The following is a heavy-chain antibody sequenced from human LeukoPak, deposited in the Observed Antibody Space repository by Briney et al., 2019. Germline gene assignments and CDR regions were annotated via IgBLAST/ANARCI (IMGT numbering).Heavy chain of an antibody. CDR1: GGSFSGYY. CDR2: INHSGST. V-gene: IGHV4-34*01. Sequence: SETLSLTCAVSGGSFSGYYWSWIRQPPGKGLEWIGEINHSGSTNYNPSLKSRVTISVDTSKNQFSLKLSSVTAADTAVYYCARVFFTGSGSYYTRYYFDYWGQGTLVTVSS. D-gene: IGHD3-10*01. J-gene: IGHJ4*02. CDR3: ARVFFTGSGSYYTRYYFDY.